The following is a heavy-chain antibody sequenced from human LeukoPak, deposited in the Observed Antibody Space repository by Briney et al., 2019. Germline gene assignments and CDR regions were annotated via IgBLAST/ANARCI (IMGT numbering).Heavy chain of an antibody. Sequence: PGVSLRLSCAASGFTFSSYAMSWVRQAPGKGLEWVSVISGSDYRTNYADSVKGRFTISRDNLKNTLYLQMNSLRAEDTAVYYCAKHKESYGDSCFDDYWGQGTLVTVSS. V-gene: IGHV3-23*01. J-gene: IGHJ4*02. D-gene: IGHD4-17*01. CDR1: GFTFSSYA. CDR3: AKHKESYGDSCFDDY. CDR2: ISGSDYRT.